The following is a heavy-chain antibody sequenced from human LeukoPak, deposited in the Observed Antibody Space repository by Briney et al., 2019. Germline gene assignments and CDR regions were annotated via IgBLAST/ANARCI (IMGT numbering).Heavy chain of an antibody. CDR3: AKDGTFSVPSSSWYGYSSGWSFDY. CDR1: GFTLSSSG. J-gene: IGHJ4*02. Sequence: GGSLRLSCAASGFTLSSSGMHWVRQAPGKGLEWVAVISFDGTNTYYADSVKGRFTISRDNSKNTLYLQMNSLRAEDTAVYYCAKDGTFSVPSSSWYGYSSGWSFDYWGQGTLVTVSS. D-gene: IGHD6-19*01. CDR2: ISFDGTNT. V-gene: IGHV3-30*18.